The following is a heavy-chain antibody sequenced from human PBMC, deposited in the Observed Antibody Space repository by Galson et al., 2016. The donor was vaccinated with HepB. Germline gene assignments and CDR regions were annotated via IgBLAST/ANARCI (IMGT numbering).Heavy chain of an antibody. D-gene: IGHD2-15*01. CDR2: IRPSSGGT. J-gene: IGHJ3*01. Sequence: SVKVSCKASGDISTGDYIHWVRQAPGQGLEWMGWIRPSSGGTAYAQKFQGWVTLTRDTSVKTVYLEMRSLKPDDTAVYFCATTQRTPAIGGGAFNVWGQGTLVIVSS. CDR3: ATTQRTPAIGGGAFNV. V-gene: IGHV1-2*04. CDR1: GDISTGDY.